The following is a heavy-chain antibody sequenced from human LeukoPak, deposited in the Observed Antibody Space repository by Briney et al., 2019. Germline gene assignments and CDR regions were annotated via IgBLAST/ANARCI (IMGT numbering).Heavy chain of an antibody. V-gene: IGHV3-9*01. CDR2: ISWNSGSI. J-gene: IGHJ5*02. CDR3: ARGGRKGGYGSSNWFDP. D-gene: IGHD6-6*01. Sequence: PGGSLRLSCAASGFTFDDYAMHWVRQAPGKGLEWVSGISWNSGSIGYADSVKGRFTISRDNAKNSLYLQMNSLRAEDTASYYCARGGRKGGYGSSNWFDPWGQGTLVTVSS. CDR1: GFTFDDYA.